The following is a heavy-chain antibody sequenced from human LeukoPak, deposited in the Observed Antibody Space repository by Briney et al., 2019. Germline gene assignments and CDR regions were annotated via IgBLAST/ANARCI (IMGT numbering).Heavy chain of an antibody. CDR1: GFTFSSYG. V-gene: IGHV3-23*01. D-gene: IGHD3-10*01. Sequence: PGGSLRLSCAASGFTFSSYGMSWVRQAPGKGLEWVSAISGSGGSTYYADSVKGRFTISRDNSKNTLYLQMNSLRAEDTAVYYCAKRPGYGSGSYTDYFDYWGQGTLVTVSS. CDR2: ISGSGGST. CDR3: AKRPGYGSGSYTDYFDY. J-gene: IGHJ4*02.